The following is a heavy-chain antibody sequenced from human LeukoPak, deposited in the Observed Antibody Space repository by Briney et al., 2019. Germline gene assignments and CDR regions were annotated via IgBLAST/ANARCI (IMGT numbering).Heavy chain of an antibody. CDR3: ARDLGQYYDTSDNWFDP. J-gene: IGHJ5*02. Sequence: GGSLRLSCVASGFSFDDYAMHWVRQAPGKGLEWVSGINWNSGSIGYADSVKGRFTISRDNAKNTLYLQMNSLRAEDTAAYYCARDLGQYYDTSDNWFDPWGQGTLVTVSS. CDR2: INWNSGSI. CDR1: GFSFDDYA. V-gene: IGHV3-9*01. D-gene: IGHD3-22*01.